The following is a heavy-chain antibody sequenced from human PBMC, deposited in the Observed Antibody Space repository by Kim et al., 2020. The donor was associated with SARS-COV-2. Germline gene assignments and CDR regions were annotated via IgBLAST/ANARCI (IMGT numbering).Heavy chain of an antibody. D-gene: IGHD3-10*01. CDR1: GFTFSKSA. V-gene: IGHV1-58*01. J-gene: IGHJ4*02. Sequence: SVKVSCKASGFTFSKSALQWVRQARGQRPEWIGWIAVGSNNINYAQKFQERVIITRDMATSTSYLELNNLESGDTAVYYCAADPHGFLPYYFQSWGQGTLVTVSS. CDR2: IAVGSNNI. CDR3: AADPHGFLPYYFQS.